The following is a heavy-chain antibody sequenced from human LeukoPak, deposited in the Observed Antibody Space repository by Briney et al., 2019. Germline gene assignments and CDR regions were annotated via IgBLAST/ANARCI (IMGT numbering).Heavy chain of an antibody. D-gene: IGHD3-22*01. V-gene: IGHV3-23*01. CDR3: AKGDSSGYYRLYYFDY. CDR1: ELHA. J-gene: IGHJ4*02. CDR2: ISGSGGST. Sequence: GGSLRLTCAASELHAMTWVRQGPGKGLEWVSAISGSGGSTYYADSVKGRFTISRDNSKNTLYLQMNSLRAEDTAVYYCAKGDSSGYYRLYYFDYWGQGTLVTVSS.